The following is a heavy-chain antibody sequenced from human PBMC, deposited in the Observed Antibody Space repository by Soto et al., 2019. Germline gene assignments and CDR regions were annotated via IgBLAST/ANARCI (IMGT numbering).Heavy chain of an antibody. D-gene: IGHD6-19*01. J-gene: IGHJ4*02. V-gene: IGHV1-24*01. Sequence: ASVKVSCKVSGYTLTELSMHWVRQAPGKGLEWMGGFDPEDGETIYAQKFQGRVTMTEDTSTDTAYMELSSLRSEDTAVYYCATVASSGWYGGVFDYWGQGTLVTVSS. CDR1: GYTLTELS. CDR2: FDPEDGET. CDR3: ATVASSGWYGGVFDY.